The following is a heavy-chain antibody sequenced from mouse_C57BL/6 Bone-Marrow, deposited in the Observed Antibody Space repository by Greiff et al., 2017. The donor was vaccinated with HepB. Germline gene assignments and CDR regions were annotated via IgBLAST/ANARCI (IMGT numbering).Heavy chain of an antibody. J-gene: IGHJ2*01. Sequence: QVQLQQSGAELVRPGASVTLSCKASGYTFTDYEIHWVKQTPVHGLEWIGAIDPETGGTAYNQKFKGKAILTADKSSSTAYMELRSLTSEDSAVYYCTRGDYGNYFDYWGQGTTLTVSS. CDR1: GYTFTDYE. CDR3: TRGDYGNYFDY. CDR2: IDPETGGT. V-gene: IGHV1-15*01. D-gene: IGHD2-1*01.